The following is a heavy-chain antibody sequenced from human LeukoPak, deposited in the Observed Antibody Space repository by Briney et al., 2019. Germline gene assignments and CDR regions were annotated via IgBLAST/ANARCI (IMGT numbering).Heavy chain of an antibody. CDR3: ARGRVVGAD. J-gene: IGHJ4*02. CDR2: IHYSGST. V-gene: IGHV4-59*01. Sequence: PSETLSLTCTVSGASINNNFYWSWTRQPPGKGLEWLGCIHYSGSTNYNPSLMSRVTISRDTSKNQFSLKLNSVTAADTAVYYCARGRVVGADWGQGTLAAVSS. CDR1: GASINNNFY. D-gene: IGHD2-15*01.